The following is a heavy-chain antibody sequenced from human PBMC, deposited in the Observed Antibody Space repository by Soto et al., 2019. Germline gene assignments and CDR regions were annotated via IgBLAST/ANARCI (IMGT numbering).Heavy chain of an antibody. J-gene: IGHJ6*02. CDR3: ARDQGEPGAQYYYYGMDV. Sequence: KPSETLSLTCTVSGGSISSGDYYWSWIRQPPGKGLEWIGYIYYSGSTYYNPSLKSRVTISVDTSKNQFSLKLSSVTAADTAVCYCARDQGEPGAQYYYYGMDVWGQGTTVTVSS. V-gene: IGHV4-30-4*01. CDR1: GGSISSGDYY. CDR2: IYYSGST.